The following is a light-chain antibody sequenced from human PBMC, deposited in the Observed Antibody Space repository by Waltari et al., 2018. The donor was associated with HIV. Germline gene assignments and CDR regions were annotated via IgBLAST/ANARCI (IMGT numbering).Light chain of an antibody. V-gene: IGLV2-14*01. CDR2: DVS. CDR1: TRDAGGTNY. Sequence: QSALTQPASVSGSPGQSNTISCTGTTRDAGGTNYVSWYQKHPGKAPKPLIYDVSNRPSGVSNRFSGSKSGNTASLTISGLQAEDEADYYCSSYTRSSTLFGGGTKLTVL. CDR3: SSYTRSSTL. J-gene: IGLJ2*01.